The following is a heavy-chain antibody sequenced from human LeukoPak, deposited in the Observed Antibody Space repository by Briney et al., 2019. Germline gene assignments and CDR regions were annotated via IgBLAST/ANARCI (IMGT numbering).Heavy chain of an antibody. D-gene: IGHD6-13*01. Sequence: GGSLRLSCAASGFAFSSYAMSWVRQAPGKGLEWVGFIRSKAYGGTTEYAASVKGRFTISRDDSKSIAYLQMNSLKTEDTAVYYCTIAAAEYWGQGTLVTVSS. CDR2: IRSKAYGGTT. V-gene: IGHV3-49*04. CDR3: TIAAAEY. J-gene: IGHJ4*02. CDR1: GFAFSSYA.